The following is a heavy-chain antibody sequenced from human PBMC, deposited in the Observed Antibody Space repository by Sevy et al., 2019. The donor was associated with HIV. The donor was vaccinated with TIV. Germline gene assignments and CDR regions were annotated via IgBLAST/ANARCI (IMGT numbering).Heavy chain of an antibody. V-gene: IGHV3-74*01. CDR3: ARDMSTTVAFDI. CDR2: ISSDGTNT. J-gene: IGHJ3*02. CDR1: GFTFSNYY. D-gene: IGHD4-17*01. Sequence: GGSLRLSCAASGFTFSNYYMHWVRRAPGKGLVWVSRISSDGTNTIYADSVKGRFTLSRDNAKNTLYLHMNSLTAEDTAMYYCARDMSTTVAFDIWGHGTMVTVSS.